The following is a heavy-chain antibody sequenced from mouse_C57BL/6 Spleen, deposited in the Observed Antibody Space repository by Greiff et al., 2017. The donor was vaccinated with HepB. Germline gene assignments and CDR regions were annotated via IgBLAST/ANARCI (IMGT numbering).Heavy chain of an antibody. CDR1: GYTFTSYW. J-gene: IGHJ2*01. CDR2: IHPNSGST. V-gene: IGHV1-64*01. D-gene: IGHD2-9*01. Sequence: QVQLQQPGAELVKPGASVKLSCKASGYTFTSYWMHWVKQRPGQGLEWIGMIHPNSGSTNYNEKFKSKATLTVDKSSSTAYMQLSSLTSEDSAVYYCARVSFYGDDGDYWGQGTTLTVSS. CDR3: ARVSFYGDDGDY.